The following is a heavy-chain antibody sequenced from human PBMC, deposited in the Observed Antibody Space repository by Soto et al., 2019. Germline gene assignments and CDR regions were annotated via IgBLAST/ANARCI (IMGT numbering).Heavy chain of an antibody. CDR3: ARLRYFDWLPDFDY. D-gene: IGHD3-9*01. V-gene: IGHV2-5*02. CDR2: IYWDDDK. Sequence: QITLKESGPTLVKPTQTLTLTCTFSGFSLSTSGVGVGWIRQPPGKALEWLALIYWDDDKRYSPSLKSRLTITKDTSKNQVVLTMTNMDPVDTATYYCARLRYFDWLPDFDYWGQGTLVTVSS. J-gene: IGHJ4*02. CDR1: GFSLSTSGVG.